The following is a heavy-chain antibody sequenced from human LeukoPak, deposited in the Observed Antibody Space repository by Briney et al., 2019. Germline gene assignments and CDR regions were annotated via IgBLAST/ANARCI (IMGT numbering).Heavy chain of an antibody. J-gene: IGHJ4*02. CDR3: ARLSARLLDH. Sequence: GESLKVSRKGSGDTFSTYWIGWVRQLPGKGLEWMGIIYPGDSETRYSPSFQGQVTMSVDKSSSTAYLQWASLKASDTATYFCARLSARLLDHWGQGTRVTVSS. CDR2: IYPGDSET. D-gene: IGHD3-3*01. V-gene: IGHV5-51*01. CDR1: GDTFSTYW.